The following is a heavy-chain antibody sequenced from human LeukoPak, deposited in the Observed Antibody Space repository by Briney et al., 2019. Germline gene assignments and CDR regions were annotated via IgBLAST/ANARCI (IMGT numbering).Heavy chain of an antibody. J-gene: IGHJ3*02. V-gene: IGHV4-34*01. D-gene: IGHD3-10*01. CDR1: GGSFSGYY. CDR3: ARGIYYSIIFDI. CDR2: INHSGST. Sequence: SETLSLTCAVYGGSFSGYYWSWIRQPPGKGLEWIGEINHSGSTNYNPSLKSRVTISVDTSKNQFSLKLSSVTAADTAVYYCARGIYYSIIFDIWGQGTMVTVSS.